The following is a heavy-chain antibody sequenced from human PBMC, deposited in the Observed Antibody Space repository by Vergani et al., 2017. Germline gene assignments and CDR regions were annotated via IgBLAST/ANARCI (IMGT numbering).Heavy chain of an antibody. D-gene: IGHD3-10*01. Sequence: EVQLVESGGGLVKPGGSLRLSCAASGFPFSNAWMSWVRQAPGKGLEWFGRIKSKTDGGTTDYAAPVKGRFTISRDDSKNTLYLQMNSLKTEDTAVYYCTTDYYGRDAFDIWGEGTMVTVSS. CDR2: IKSKTDGGTT. CDR3: TTDYYGRDAFDI. V-gene: IGHV3-15*01. J-gene: IGHJ3*02. CDR1: GFPFSNAW.